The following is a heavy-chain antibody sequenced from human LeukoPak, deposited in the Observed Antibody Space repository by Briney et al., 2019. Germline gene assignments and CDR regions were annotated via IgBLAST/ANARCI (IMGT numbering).Heavy chain of an antibody. D-gene: IGHD4-17*01. CDR3: AKEIWPTVTTPGLTYFDY. Sequence: PGRSLRLSCAASGFTFDDYAMHWVRQAPGKGLEWVAFIRYDGSNKYYADSVKGRFTVSRHNSKNTLYLQMNSLRAEDTAVYYCAKEIWPTVTTPGLTYFDYWGQGALVTVSS. CDR2: IRYDGSNK. V-gene: IGHV3-30*02. J-gene: IGHJ4*02. CDR1: GFTFDDYA.